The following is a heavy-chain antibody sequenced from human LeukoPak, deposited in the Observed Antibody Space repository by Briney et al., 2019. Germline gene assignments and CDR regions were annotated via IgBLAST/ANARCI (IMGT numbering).Heavy chain of an antibody. V-gene: IGHV3-11*01. CDR1: GFTFSDYY. J-gene: IGHJ4*02. CDR2: ISSSGSTI. D-gene: IGHD6-19*01. CDR3: ARTDPAGDVDFDY. Sequence: PGGSPRLSCAASGFTFSDYYMSWIRQAPGKGLEWVSYISSSGSTIYYADSVKGRFTISRDNAKNSLYLQMNSLRAEDTAVYYCARTDPAGDVDFDYWGQGTLVTVSS.